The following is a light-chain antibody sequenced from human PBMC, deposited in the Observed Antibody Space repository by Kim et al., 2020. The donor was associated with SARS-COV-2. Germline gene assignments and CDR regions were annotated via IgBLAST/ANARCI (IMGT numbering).Light chain of an antibody. CDR1: KLGDKY. V-gene: IGLV3-1*01. CDR2: QDS. J-gene: IGLJ3*02. Sequence: SVSPGQTARLTCSGDKLGDKYACWYQQKPGQSPVLVIYQDSKRPSGIPERFSGSNSGNTATLTISGTQAMDEADYYCQAWDSSTGVFGGGTQLTVL. CDR3: QAWDSSTGV.